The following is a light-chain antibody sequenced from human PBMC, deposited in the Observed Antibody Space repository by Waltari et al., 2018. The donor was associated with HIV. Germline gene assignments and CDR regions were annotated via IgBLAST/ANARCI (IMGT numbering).Light chain of an antibody. CDR3: AAWDDSLSVLYV. J-gene: IGLJ1*01. V-gene: IGLV1-47*01. Sequence: QSVLTQPPSASGTPGQRVTTPCSGSSPNGALNYVYWYRQLPGTAPKLLIYRNNHRPSGVPDRFSASKSGTSASLAISGLRSEDEADYYCAAWDDSLSVLYVFGTGTKVTVL. CDR2: RNN. CDR1: SPNGALNY.